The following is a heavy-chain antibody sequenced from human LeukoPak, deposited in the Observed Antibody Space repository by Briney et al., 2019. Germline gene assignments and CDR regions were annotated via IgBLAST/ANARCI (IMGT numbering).Heavy chain of an antibody. J-gene: IGHJ4*02. CDR2: IWYDGSNK. CDR1: GFTFSSYG. V-gene: IGHV3-33*01. Sequence: GGSLRLSCAASGFTFSSYGMHWVRQAPGKGLEWVAVIWYDGSNKYYADSVKGRFTISRDNSKNTLYLQMNSLRAEDTAVYYCAIIAAAGPNDYWGQGTLVTVSS. D-gene: IGHD6-13*01. CDR3: AIIAAAGPNDY.